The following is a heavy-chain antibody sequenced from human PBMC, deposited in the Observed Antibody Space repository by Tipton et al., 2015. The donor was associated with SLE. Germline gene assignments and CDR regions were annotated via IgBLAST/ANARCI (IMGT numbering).Heavy chain of an antibody. J-gene: IGHJ3*02. CDR2: IYHSGST. D-gene: IGHD6-13*01. CDR3: ARSGSWHDALDI. Sequence: TLSLTCTVSGYSISSGYYWGWIRQPPGKGLEWIGSIYHSGSTYYNPSLKSRVTISVDTSKNQFSLKLSSVTAADTAVYYCARSGSWHDALDIWGQGTMVTVSS. V-gene: IGHV4-38-2*02. CDR1: GYSISSGYY.